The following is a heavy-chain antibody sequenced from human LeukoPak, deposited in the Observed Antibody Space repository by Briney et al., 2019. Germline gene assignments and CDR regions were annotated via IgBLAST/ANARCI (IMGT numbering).Heavy chain of an antibody. CDR3: ATPLWFGDTDAFDI. V-gene: IGHV1-8*03. Sequence: ASVKVSCKASGYTFTSYDINWVRQATGQGLEWMGWMNPNSGNTGYAQKFQGRVTITRSTSISTAYMELSSLRSEDTAVYYCATPLWFGDTDAFDIWGQGTMVTVSS. CDR2: MNPNSGNT. J-gene: IGHJ3*02. CDR1: GYTFTSYD. D-gene: IGHD3-10*01.